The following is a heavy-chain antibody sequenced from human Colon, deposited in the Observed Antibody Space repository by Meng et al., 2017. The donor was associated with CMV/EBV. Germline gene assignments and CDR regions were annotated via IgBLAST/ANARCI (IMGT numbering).Heavy chain of an antibody. V-gene: IGHV4-38-2*02. CDR2: IYQSGIA. Sequence: SETLSLTCTVSGYSIRNAYFWGWIRQPPGKGLEWIGMIYQSGIAYYNPSLKSRVTISVDTSKHQFSLKLSSVSAADTAVYYCARQLSTVGVRGEGYDYWGQGTLVTVSS. CDR1: GYSIRNAYF. J-gene: IGHJ4*02. CDR3: ARQLSTVGVRGEGYDY. D-gene: IGHD3-10*01.